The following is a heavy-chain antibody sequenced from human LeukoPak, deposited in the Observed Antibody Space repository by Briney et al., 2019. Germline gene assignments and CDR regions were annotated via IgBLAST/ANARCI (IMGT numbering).Heavy chain of an antibody. CDR2: IYYSGST. CDR1: GGSISSSSYY. V-gene: IGHV4-39*01. J-gene: IGHJ5*02. Sequence: SETLSLTCTVSGGSISSSSYYWGWIRQPPGKGLEWIGSIYYSGSTYYNPSLKSRVTISVDTSKNQFSLKLSSVTAADTAVCYCARHAPTLLWFGELLSLNWFDPWGQGTLVTVSS. CDR3: ARHAPTLLWFGELLSLNWFDP. D-gene: IGHD3-10*01.